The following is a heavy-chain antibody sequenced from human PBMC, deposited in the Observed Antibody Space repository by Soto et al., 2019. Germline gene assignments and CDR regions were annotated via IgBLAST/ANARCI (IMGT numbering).Heavy chain of an antibody. J-gene: IGHJ4*02. V-gene: IGHV4-34*01. CDR3: AREKGAYNGSYYGWLRYFDY. CDR2: INYSGST. D-gene: IGHD1-26*01. Sequence: SETLSLTCAVYGGSFSGYYWSWIRQPPGKGLEWIGEINYSGSTNYNPSLKSRVTISVDTSKNQFSLKLSSVTAADTAVYYCAREKGAYNGSYYGWLRYFDYWGQGTLVTVSS. CDR1: GGSFSGYY.